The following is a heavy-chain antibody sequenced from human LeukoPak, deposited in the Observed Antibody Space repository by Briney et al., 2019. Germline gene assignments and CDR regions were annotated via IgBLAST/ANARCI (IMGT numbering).Heavy chain of an antibody. Sequence: SETLSLTCTVSGGSISSHYWTWIRQAPGKGLEWIGYIYDSGNTNYNPSLKSRVTIAVDTSKNQFSLKLSSATAADTAVYYCARDNYDVLTGETRAFDIWGQGTMVTVSS. J-gene: IGHJ3*02. D-gene: IGHD3-9*01. CDR2: IYDSGNT. CDR1: GGSISSHY. CDR3: ARDNYDVLTGETRAFDI. V-gene: IGHV4-59*11.